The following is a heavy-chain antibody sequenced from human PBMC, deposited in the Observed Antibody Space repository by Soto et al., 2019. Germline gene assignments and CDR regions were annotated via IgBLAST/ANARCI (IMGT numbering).Heavy chain of an antibody. J-gene: IGHJ6*02. CDR1: GGSISSGGYY. V-gene: IGHV4-31*03. D-gene: IGHD5-18*01. CDR3: ARVIINTAMMDYYYYGMDV. CDR2: IYYSGST. Sequence: PSETLSLTCTVSGGSISSGGYYWSWIRQHPGKGLEWIGYIYYSGSTYYNPSLKSRVTISVDTSKNQFSLKLSSVTAADTAVYYCARVIINTAMMDYYYYGMDVWGQGTTVTVSS.